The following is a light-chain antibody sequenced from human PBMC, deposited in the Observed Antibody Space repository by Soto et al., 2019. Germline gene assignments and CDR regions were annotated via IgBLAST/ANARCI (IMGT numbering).Light chain of an antibody. CDR2: DAS. CDR1: QSVSDT. Sequence: EIVLTQSPGTLSLSPWERATLSCRASQSVSDTLAWYQQKPGQAPRLLIYDASNRATGIPARFSGSGSGTDFTLTISSLDPEDFAIYYCQQRSFLYTFGQGTKVDIK. CDR3: QQRSFLYT. V-gene: IGKV3-11*01. J-gene: IGKJ2*01.